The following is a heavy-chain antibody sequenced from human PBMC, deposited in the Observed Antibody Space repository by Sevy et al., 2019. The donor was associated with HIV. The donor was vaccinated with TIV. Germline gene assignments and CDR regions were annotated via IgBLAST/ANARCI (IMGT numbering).Heavy chain of an antibody. V-gene: IGHV3-30*18. D-gene: IGHD3-9*01. CDR3: AKDILGDNSPWFFFDY. CDR2: ISFDGRNT. CDR1: GFTFRSYG. Sequence: GGSLRLSCAGSGFTFRSYGIHWVRQSPGKGLEWVAFISFDGRNTYSADSVKGRFTVSRDNSNNAVYLQMNNLRTEDTAMYYCAKDILGDNSPWFFFDYSGQGTQVTVSS. J-gene: IGHJ4*02.